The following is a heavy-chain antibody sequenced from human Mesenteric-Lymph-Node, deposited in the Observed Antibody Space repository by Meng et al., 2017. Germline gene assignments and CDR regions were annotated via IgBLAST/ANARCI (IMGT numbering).Heavy chain of an antibody. CDR1: GLSVNTGGVG. D-gene: IGHD6-13*01. CDR3: VHRLRISTWDFDS. J-gene: IGHJ4*02. CDR2: IFWDGDR. V-gene: IGHV2-5*02. Sequence: QITLKESGPTPVKPTQTLTLTCTFSGLSVNTGGVGVGWIRQPPGKALEWLALIFWDGDRRYSPSLKNRLTISRDTSRNQVVLTMTNMDPVDTATYYCVHRLRISTWDFDSWGQGTLVTVSS.